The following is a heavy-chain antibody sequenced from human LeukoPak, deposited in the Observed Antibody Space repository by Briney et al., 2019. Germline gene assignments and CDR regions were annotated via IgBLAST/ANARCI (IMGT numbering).Heavy chain of an antibody. Sequence: PGRSLRLSCAASGFTFDDYAMHWVRQAPGKGLEWVSGISWNSGSIGYADSVKGRFTISRDNAKNSLYLQMNSLRAEDTALYYCAKDSRAAGREATFDYWGQGTLVTVSS. CDR3: AKDSRAAGREATFDY. V-gene: IGHV3-9*01. CDR2: ISWNSGSI. D-gene: IGHD6-13*01. J-gene: IGHJ4*02. CDR1: GFTFDDYA.